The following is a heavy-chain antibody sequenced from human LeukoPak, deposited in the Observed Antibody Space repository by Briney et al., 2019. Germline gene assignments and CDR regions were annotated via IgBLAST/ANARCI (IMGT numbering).Heavy chain of an antibody. J-gene: IGHJ4*02. CDR3: AGLRFLAPRF. D-gene: IGHD3-3*01. V-gene: IGHV4-59*01. CDR1: GGSISSYY. CDR2: IYYSGST. Sequence: PSETLSLTCTVSGGSISSYYWSWIRQPPGKGLEWIGYIYYSGSTNYNPSLKSRVTISVDTSKNRFSLKLSSVTAADTAVYYCAGLRFLAPRFWGQGTLVTVSS.